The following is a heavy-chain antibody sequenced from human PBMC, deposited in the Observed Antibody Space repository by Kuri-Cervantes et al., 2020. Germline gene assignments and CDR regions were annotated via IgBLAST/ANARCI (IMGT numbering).Heavy chain of an antibody. D-gene: IGHD7-27*01. Sequence: GGSLRLSCAASGFTFNRYAMTWVRQAPGKGLEWVSYISSSSSTIYYADSVKGRFTISRDNAKNSLYLQMNSLRAEDTAVYYCAREGPVAIQDQLGYFDYWGQGTLVTVSS. V-gene: IGHV3-48*01. CDR1: GFTFNRYA. CDR2: ISSSSSTI. J-gene: IGHJ4*02. CDR3: AREGPVAIQDQLGYFDY.